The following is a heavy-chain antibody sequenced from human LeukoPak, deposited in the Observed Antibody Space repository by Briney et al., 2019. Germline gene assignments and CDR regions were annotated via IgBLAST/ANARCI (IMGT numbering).Heavy chain of an antibody. V-gene: IGHV4-61*05. D-gene: IGHD6-13*01. Sequence: SETLSLTCTVSGGSISSSSYYWGWIRQPPGKGLEWIGYIYYSGSTNSNPSLKSRVSISVDTSKNQFSLKLSSVTAADTAVYYCARTAGRGNFDYWGQGTLVTVSS. CDR2: IYYSGST. J-gene: IGHJ4*02. CDR3: ARTAGRGNFDY. CDR1: GGSISSSSYY.